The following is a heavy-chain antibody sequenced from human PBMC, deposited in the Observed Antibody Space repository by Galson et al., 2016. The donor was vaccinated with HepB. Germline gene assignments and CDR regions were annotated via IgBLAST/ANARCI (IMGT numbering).Heavy chain of an antibody. D-gene: IGHD4-17*01. CDR1: GFTFSSYG. J-gene: IGHJ3*02. CDR3: ARDPYGDNDAFDI. Sequence: SLRLSCAASGFTFSSYGMHWVRQAPGKGLEWVAVIWYDGSNKYYADSVKGRFTISRDNSRNMVYLEMNSLRPEDTAVYYCARDPYGDNDAFDIWGQGTMVSVSS. V-gene: IGHV3-33*01. CDR2: IWYDGSNK.